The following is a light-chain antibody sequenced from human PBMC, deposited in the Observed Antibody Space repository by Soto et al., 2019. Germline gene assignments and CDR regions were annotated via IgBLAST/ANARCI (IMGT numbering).Light chain of an antibody. CDR3: QQYHNWPPIT. CDR2: GAS. J-gene: IGKJ5*01. CDR1: QSVSTK. V-gene: IGKV3-15*01. Sequence: EILMTQSPATLSVSPGETATLTCRASQSVSTKLACYQKKPGQAPRLLLNGASTRATGVPARFSGWGSGTEFTLTISSLQSEDFAAYYCQQYHNWPPITFGQGTRLEI.